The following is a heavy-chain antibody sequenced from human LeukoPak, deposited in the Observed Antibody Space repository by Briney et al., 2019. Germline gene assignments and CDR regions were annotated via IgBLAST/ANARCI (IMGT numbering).Heavy chain of an antibody. V-gene: IGHV3-49*04. CDR3: TRQGVSSGWHYYYMDV. D-gene: IGHD6-19*01. Sequence: TGGSLRLSCTASGFTFGDYAMSWVRQAPGKGLEWVGFIRSKAYGGTTEYAASVKGRFTISRGDSKSIAYLQMNSLKTEDTAVYYCTRQGVSSGWHYYYMDVWGKGTTVTVS. CDR1: GFTFGDYA. CDR2: IRSKAYGGTT. J-gene: IGHJ6*03.